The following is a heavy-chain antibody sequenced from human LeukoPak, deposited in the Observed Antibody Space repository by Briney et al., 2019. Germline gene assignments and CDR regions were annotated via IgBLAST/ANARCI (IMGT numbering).Heavy chain of an antibody. V-gene: IGHV4-39*07. CDR3: ASIPQTTAPDAFDI. D-gene: IGHD4-17*01. J-gene: IGHJ3*02. CDR1: GGSISSSSYY. Sequence: PSETLSLTCTVSGGSISSSSYYWGWIRQPPGKGLEWIGSIYYSGSTYYNPSLKSRVTISVDTSKNQFSPKLSSVTAADTAVYYCASIPQTTAPDAFDIWGQGTMVTVSS. CDR2: IYYSGST.